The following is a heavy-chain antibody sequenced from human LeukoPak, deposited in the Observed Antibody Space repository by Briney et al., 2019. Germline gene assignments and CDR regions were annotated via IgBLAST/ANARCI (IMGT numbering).Heavy chain of an antibody. Sequence: PSETLSLTCSVSGDSITGYYWGWIRQPPGKGLEWIGNIYYTGNTYYNSSLKSRVTISLDTSKNQFSLTVISMTAADTAAYYCARGTLYSGWSYYFDYWGQGSQVTVSS. V-gene: IGHV4-39*07. CDR1: GDSITGYY. CDR3: ARGTLYSGWSYYFDY. CDR2: IYYTGNT. D-gene: IGHD6-19*01. J-gene: IGHJ4*02.